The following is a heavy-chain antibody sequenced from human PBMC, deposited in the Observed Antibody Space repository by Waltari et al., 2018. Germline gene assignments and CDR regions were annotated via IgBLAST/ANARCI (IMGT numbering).Heavy chain of an antibody. CDR1: GFTFSSYS. V-gene: IGHV3-21*05. D-gene: IGHD3-22*01. CDR3: ARAAYDSSGYYYFDY. J-gene: IGHJ4*02. Sequence: EVQLVESGGGLVQPGGSLRLSCAASGFTFSSYSMNWVRQAPGKGLEWVSYISSSSSYIYYADSVKGRFTISRDNAKNSLYLQMNSLRAEDTAVYYCARAAYDSSGYYYFDYWGQGTLVTVSS. CDR2: ISSSSSYI.